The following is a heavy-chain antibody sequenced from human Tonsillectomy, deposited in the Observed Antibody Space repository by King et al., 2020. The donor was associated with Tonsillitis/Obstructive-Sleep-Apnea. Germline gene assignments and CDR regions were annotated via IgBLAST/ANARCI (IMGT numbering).Heavy chain of an antibody. J-gene: IGHJ4*02. CDR2: ISYDGSNK. D-gene: IGHD5-12*01. Sequence: VQLVESGGGVVQPGRSLRLSCAASGFTFSSYAMHWVRQAPGKGLEWVAVISYDGSNKYYADSVKGRFTISRDNSKNTLYLQMNSLRAEDTAVYYCARVLEGGYAFDYWGQGTLVTVSS. CDR1: GFTFSSYA. V-gene: IGHV3-30*01. CDR3: ARVLEGGYAFDY.